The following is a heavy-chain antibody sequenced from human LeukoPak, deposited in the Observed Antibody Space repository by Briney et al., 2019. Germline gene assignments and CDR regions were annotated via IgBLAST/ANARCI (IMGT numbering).Heavy chain of an antibody. CDR3: ARHQGAVDTAMVNADWFDP. J-gene: IGHJ5*02. Sequence: GESLKISCKGSGYSFTSYWIGWVRQMPGKGLEWMGIIYPGDSDTRYSPSFQGQVTISADKSISTAYLQWSSLKASDTAMYYCARHQGAVDTAMVNADWFDPWGQGTLVTVSS. D-gene: IGHD5-18*01. CDR2: IYPGDSDT. CDR1: GYSFTSYW. V-gene: IGHV5-51*01.